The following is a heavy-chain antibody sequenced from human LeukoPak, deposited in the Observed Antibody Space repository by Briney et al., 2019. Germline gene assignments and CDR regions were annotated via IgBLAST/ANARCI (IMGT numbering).Heavy chain of an antibody. V-gene: IGHV3-66*01. J-gene: IGHJ3*02. CDR3: AREVPYCSGGSCYSRAFDI. CDR1: GFTVSSNY. Sequence: GGSLRLSCAASGFTVSSNYMSWVRQAPGKGLEWVSVIYSGGSTYYADSVKGRFTIPRDNSKNTLYLQMHSLRAEDTAVYYCAREVPYCSGGSCYSRAFDIWGQGTMVTVSS. CDR2: IYSGGST. D-gene: IGHD2-15*01.